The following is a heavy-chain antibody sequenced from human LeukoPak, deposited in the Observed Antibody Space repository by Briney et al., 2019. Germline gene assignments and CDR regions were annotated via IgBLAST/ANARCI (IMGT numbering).Heavy chain of an antibody. CDR2: INPSGGST. Sequence: ASVKVSCKASGYTFTSYYMHWVRQAPGQGLEWMGIINPSGGSTSYAQKFQGRVTMTRDTSTSTVYMELSSLRSEDTAVYYCAREALPAFGYSSSLGWGQGTLVTVSS. CDR3: AREALPAFGYSSSLG. D-gene: IGHD6-13*01. CDR1: GYTFTSYY. V-gene: IGHV1-46*01. J-gene: IGHJ4*02.